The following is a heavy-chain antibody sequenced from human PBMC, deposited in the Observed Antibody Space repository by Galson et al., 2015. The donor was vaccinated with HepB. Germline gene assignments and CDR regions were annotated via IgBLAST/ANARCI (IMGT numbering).Heavy chain of an antibody. CDR3: ARGSGIQLWSGSSFDI. CDR2: INPSGGST. J-gene: IGHJ3*02. D-gene: IGHD5-18*01. CDR1: GYTFTSYY. V-gene: IGHV1-46*01. Sequence: SVKVSCKASGYTFTSYYMHWVRQAPGQGLEWMGIINPSGGSTSYAQKFQGRVTMTRDTSTSTVYMELSSLRSEDTAVYYCARGSGIQLWSGSSFDIWGQGTMVTVSS.